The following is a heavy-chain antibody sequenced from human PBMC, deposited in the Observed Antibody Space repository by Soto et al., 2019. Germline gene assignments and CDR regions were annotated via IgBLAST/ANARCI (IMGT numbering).Heavy chain of an antibody. CDR1: GGTFSSYA. CDR3: APTRYDSSGMNEFDP. CDR2: IIPIFGTA. J-gene: IGHJ5*02. V-gene: IGHV1-69*13. Sequence: SVKVSCKASGGTFSSYAISWVRQAPGQGLEWMGGIIPIFGTANYAQKFQGRVTITADESTSTAYMELSSLRSEDTAVYYCAPTRYDSSGMNEFDPWGQGTLVTVSS. D-gene: IGHD3-22*01.